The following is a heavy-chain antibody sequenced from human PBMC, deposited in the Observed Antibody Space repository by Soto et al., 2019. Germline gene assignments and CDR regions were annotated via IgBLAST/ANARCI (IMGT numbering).Heavy chain of an antibody. CDR1: GGTFSSYA. V-gene: IGHV1-69*13. CDR2: IIPIFGTA. J-gene: IGHJ4*02. CDR3: ARSRDNYYDSSGGYFDY. D-gene: IGHD3-22*01. Sequence: SVKVSCKASGGTFSSYAISWVLQAPGQGLEWMGGIIPIFGTANYAQKFQGRVTITADESTSTAYMELSSLRSEDTAVYYCARSRDNYYDSSGGYFDYWGQGTLVTVSS.